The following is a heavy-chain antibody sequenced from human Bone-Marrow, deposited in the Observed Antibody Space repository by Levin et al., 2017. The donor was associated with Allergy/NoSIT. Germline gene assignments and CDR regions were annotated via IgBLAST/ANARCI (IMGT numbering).Heavy chain of an antibody. CDR3: AREAGSGWYFDY. CDR1: GFTFSSYW. J-gene: IGHJ4*02. V-gene: IGHV3-74*01. CDR2: INSDGSST. Sequence: PAASVKVSCAASGFTFSSYWMHWVRQAPGKGLVWVSRINSDGSSTSYADSVKGRFTISRDNAKNTLYLQMNSLRAEDTAVYYCAREAGSGWYFDYWGQGTLVTVSS. D-gene: IGHD6-19*01.